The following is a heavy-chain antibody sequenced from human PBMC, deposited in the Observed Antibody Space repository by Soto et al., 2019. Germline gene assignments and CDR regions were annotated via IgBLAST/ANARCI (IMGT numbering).Heavy chain of an antibody. CDR3: ARGGSTSWLRALDL. Sequence: EVQLVESGGGLVQPGGSLRLSCAVSGFTFSNCYMQWVRQGPGKGLVYVARIDFDGRSTVHADSVKGRFTISRDNAKNTLYLQMNSLGAEDTGVYYCARGGSTSWLRALDLWGQGTLVTLSS. J-gene: IGHJ5*02. V-gene: IGHV3-74*01. CDR2: IDFDGRST. CDR1: GFTFSNCY. D-gene: IGHD6-13*01.